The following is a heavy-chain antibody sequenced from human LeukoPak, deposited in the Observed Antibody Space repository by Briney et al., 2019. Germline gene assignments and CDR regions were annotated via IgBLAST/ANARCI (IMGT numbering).Heavy chain of an antibody. CDR1: GFTFSDYY. D-gene: IGHD2-2*01. J-gene: IGHJ4*02. CDR3: ARGPPRYRSSTSCFWNFDY. V-gene: IGHV3-11*04. Sequence: GGSLRLSCAASGFTFSDYYMSWIRQAPGKGLEWVSYISSSGSTIYYADSVKGRFTISRDNAKNSLYLQMNSLRAEDTAVYYCARGPPRYRSSTSCFWNFDYWGQGTLVTVSS. CDR2: ISSSGSTI.